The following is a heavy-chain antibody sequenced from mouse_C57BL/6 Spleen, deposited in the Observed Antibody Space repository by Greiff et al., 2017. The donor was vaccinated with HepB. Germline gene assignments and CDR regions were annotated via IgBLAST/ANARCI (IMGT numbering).Heavy chain of an antibody. D-gene: IGHD1-1*01. J-gene: IGHJ1*03. Sequence: QVQLQQPGAELVRPGTSVKLSCKASGYTFTSYWMHWVKQRPGQGLEWIGVIDPSDSYTNYNQKFKGKATLTVDTSSSTAYMQLSSLTSEDSAVYYCARYYYGSPYWYFDVWGTGTTVTVSS. CDR2: IDPSDSYT. CDR3: ARYYYGSPYWYFDV. V-gene: IGHV1-59*01. CDR1: GYTFTSYW.